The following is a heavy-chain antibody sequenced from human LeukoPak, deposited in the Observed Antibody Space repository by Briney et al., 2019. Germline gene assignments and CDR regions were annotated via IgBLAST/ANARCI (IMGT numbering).Heavy chain of an antibody. Sequence: SETLSLTCTVSGASISSYYWSWIRQPPGKGLEWIGYIYYSGSTNYNPSLKSRVTFSVDTSKNQFSLKLISVTAADTAVYYCARETSQKGAHYMDVWGKGTTVTISS. V-gene: IGHV4-59*01. CDR1: GASISSYY. D-gene: IGHD3-16*01. CDR2: IYYSGST. CDR3: ARETSQKGAHYMDV. J-gene: IGHJ6*03.